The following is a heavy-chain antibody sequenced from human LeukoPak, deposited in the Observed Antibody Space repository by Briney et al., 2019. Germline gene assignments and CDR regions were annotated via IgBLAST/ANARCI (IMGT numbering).Heavy chain of an antibody. V-gene: IGHV4-39*01. D-gene: IGHD4/OR15-4a*01. J-gene: IGHJ2*01. Sequence: SETLSLTCTVSGDSISSSSYYWGWIRQPPGKALEWIGSIYYSGSTYYNPSLKSRVTISVDTSKNQFSLKLSSVTAADTAVYYCARHRVPYWYFDLWGRGTLVTVSS. CDR1: GDSISSSSYY. CDR2: IYYSGST. CDR3: ARHRVPYWYFDL.